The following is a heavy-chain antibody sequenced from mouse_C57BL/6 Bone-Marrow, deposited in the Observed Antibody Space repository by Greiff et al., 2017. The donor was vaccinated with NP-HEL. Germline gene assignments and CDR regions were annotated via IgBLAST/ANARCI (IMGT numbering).Heavy chain of an antibody. Sequence: VQLQQSGPELVKPGASVKISCKASGYTFTDYYMNWVKQSHGKSLEWIGDINPNNGGTSYNQKFKGKATLTVDKSSSTAYMELRSLTSEDSAVYYCAREGDGYYVFRFAYWGQGTLVTVSA. CDR3: AREGDGYYVFRFAY. J-gene: IGHJ3*01. V-gene: IGHV1-26*01. D-gene: IGHD2-3*01. CDR1: GYTFTDYY. CDR2: INPNNGGT.